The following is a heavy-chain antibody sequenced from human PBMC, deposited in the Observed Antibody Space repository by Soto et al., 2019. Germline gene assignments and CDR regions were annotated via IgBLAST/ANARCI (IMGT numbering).Heavy chain of an antibody. CDR3: ARDRIAAAGTVGPKTNWFDP. V-gene: IGHV1-46*01. Sequence: ASVKVSCKASGYTFTSYYMHWVRQAPGQGLEWMGIINPSGGSTSYAQKFQGRVTMTRDTSTSTVYMELSSLRSEDTAVYYCARDRIAAAGTVGPKTNWFDPWGQGTLVTVSS. D-gene: IGHD6-13*01. CDR2: INPSGGST. J-gene: IGHJ5*02. CDR1: GYTFTSYY.